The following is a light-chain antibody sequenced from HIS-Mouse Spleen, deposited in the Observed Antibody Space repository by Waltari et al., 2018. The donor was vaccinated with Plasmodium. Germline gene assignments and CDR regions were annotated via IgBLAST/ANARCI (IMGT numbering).Light chain of an antibody. CDR1: SGHSSYA. Sequence: CTLSSGHSSYAIAWHQQQPEKGPRYLMKLNSDGSHSKGDGIPDRFSGSSSGAERYLTISSLQSEDEADYYCQTWGTGFWVFGGGTKLTVL. J-gene: IGLJ3*02. CDR2: LNSDGSH. CDR3: QTWGTGFWV. V-gene: IGLV4-69*01.